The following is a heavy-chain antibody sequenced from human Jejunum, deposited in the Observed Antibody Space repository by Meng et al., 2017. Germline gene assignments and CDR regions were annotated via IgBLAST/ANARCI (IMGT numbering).Heavy chain of an antibody. V-gene: IGHV3-48*03. D-gene: IGHD2-2*01. CDR1: GFTFSTFE. CDR2: ISHTDNTV. Sequence: GGSLRLSCAVSGFTFSTFEMNWVRQAPGKGLEWISYISHTDNTVNYAASVRGRFTISRDNGKNSLYLQMNSLRAEDTAIYYCARGPCTSTSCYGLDYWGQGALVTVSS. J-gene: IGHJ4*02. CDR3: ARGPCTSTSCYGLDY.